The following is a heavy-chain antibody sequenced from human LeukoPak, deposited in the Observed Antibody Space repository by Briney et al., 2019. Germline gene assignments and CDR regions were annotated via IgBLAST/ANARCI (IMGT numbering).Heavy chain of an antibody. D-gene: IGHD3-9*01. CDR1: GFTFSSYW. CDR3: ARGYYDILTGYYKAHYFDY. J-gene: IGHJ4*02. Sequence: GGSLRLSCAASGFTFSSYWMSWVRQAPGKGLEWEANIKQDGSEKYYVDSVKGRFTISRDNAKNSLYLQMNSLRAEETAVYYCARGYYDILTGYYKAHYFDYWGQGTLVTVSS. CDR2: IKQDGSEK. V-gene: IGHV3-7*03.